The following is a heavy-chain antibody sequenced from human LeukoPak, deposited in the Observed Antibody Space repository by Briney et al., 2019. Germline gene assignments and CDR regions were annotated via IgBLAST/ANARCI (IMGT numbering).Heavy chain of an antibody. V-gene: IGHV4-59*01. CDR3: AGGLIAAAGTRVDY. Sequence: SETLSLTCTVSGGSISNYYWSWIRQPPGKGLEWMGYMYYSGSTNYNPSLTSRVTISADASKNQFSLKLSSVTAADTAVYYCAGGLIAAAGTRVDYWGQGTLVTVSS. CDR2: MYYSGST. D-gene: IGHD6-13*01. J-gene: IGHJ4*02. CDR1: GGSISNYY.